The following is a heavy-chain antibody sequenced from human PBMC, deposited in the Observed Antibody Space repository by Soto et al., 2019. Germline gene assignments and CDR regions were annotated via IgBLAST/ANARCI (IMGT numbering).Heavy chain of an antibody. CDR3: ARWSGKWLAKFDY. D-gene: IGHD6-19*01. Sequence: GESLKISCKGSGYSFTSYWIGWVRQMPGKGLEWMAIIYPGDSDIRYSPSFQGQVTISADKSITTAYLQWSSLKASDTAMYYWARWSGKWLAKFDYWGQGTRVTVAS. J-gene: IGHJ4*02. CDR1: GYSFTSYW. CDR2: IYPGDSDI. V-gene: IGHV5-51*01.